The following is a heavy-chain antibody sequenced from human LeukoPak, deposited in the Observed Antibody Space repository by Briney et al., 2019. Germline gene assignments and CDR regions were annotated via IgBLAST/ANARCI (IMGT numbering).Heavy chain of an antibody. V-gene: IGHV3-30*03. CDR3: ARDITMVRGIIGYYYGMDV. D-gene: IGHD3-10*01. CDR2: ISYDGSNK. Sequence: PGGSLRLSCAASGFTFSSYGMHWVRQAPGKGLEWVAVISYDGSNKYYADSVKGRFTISRDNSKNTLYLQMNSLRAEDTAVYYCARDITMVRGIIGYYYGMDVWGQGTTVTVSS. CDR1: GFTFSSYG. J-gene: IGHJ6*02.